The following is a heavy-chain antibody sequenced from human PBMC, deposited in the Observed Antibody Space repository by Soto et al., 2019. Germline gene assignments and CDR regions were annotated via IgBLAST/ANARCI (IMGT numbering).Heavy chain of an antibody. CDR2: IYYTGST. CDR1: DDSISAGGYF. D-gene: IGHD6-13*01. CDR3: ARHTPAAGTKY. J-gene: IGHJ4*02. Sequence: QVQLQESGPGLVKPSQTLSLTCTVSDDSISAGGYFWSWIRQQPGMGLEWIGYIYYTGSTYHNPALKSRFTILADTSKNQFSLTVTSVTAADTAVYYCARHTPAAGTKYWGQGTLVTVSS. V-gene: IGHV4-31*03.